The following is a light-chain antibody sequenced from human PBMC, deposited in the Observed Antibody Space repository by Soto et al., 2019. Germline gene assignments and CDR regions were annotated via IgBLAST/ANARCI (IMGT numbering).Light chain of an antibody. CDR2: GAS. Sequence: EIVLTQSPGTLSLSPGERATLSCRASQSVSSTYLAWYQQKPGQAPRLLIYGASSRATGIPDRFIGSGSATDFTLTISSLEPEDFAVYYCQQYGSSPRTFGQGTKVDI. CDR3: QQYGSSPRT. V-gene: IGKV3-20*01. CDR1: QSVSSTY. J-gene: IGKJ1*01.